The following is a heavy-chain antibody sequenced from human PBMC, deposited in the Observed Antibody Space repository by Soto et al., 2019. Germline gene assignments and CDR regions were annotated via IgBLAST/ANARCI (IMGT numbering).Heavy chain of an antibody. CDR2: IYHSGST. V-gene: IGHV4-4*02. J-gene: IGHJ6*02. CDR1: GGSISSSNW. Sequence: SETLSLTCAVSGGSISSSNWWSWVRQPPGKGLEWIGEIYHSGSTNYNPSLKSRVTISVDKSKNQFSLKLSSVTAADTAVYYCARDGCSGGSCYPAGWYYYGMDVWGQGTTVTVSS. CDR3: ARDGCSGGSCYPAGWYYYGMDV. D-gene: IGHD2-15*01.